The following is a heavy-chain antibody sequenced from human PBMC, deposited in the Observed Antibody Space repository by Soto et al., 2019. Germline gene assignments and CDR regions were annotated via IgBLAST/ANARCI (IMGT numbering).Heavy chain of an antibody. Sequence: SETLSLTCTVSGGSISSYYWSWIRQPPGKGLEWIGYIYYSGSTNYNPSLKSRVTISVDTSKNQFSLKLSSVTAADTAVDYCAREGGGGSYYFDYWGQGTLVTVSS. CDR2: IYYSGST. V-gene: IGHV4-59*01. J-gene: IGHJ4*02. CDR3: AREGGGGSYYFDY. CDR1: GGSISSYY. D-gene: IGHD1-26*01.